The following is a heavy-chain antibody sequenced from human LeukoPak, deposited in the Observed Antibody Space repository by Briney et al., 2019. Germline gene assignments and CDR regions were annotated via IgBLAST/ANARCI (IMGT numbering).Heavy chain of an antibody. Sequence: PGGSLRLSCAASGFTFSSYSMNWVRQAPGKGLEWVSSISSSSSYIYYADSVKGRFTISRDNSKNTLYLQMNSLRAEDTAVYYCAALKGADYWGQGTLVTVSS. CDR1: GFTFSSYS. J-gene: IGHJ4*02. CDR2: ISSSSSYI. CDR3: AALKGADY. V-gene: IGHV3-21*04.